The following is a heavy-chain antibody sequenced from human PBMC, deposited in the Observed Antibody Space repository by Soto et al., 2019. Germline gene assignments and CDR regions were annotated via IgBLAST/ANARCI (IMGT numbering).Heavy chain of an antibody. CDR1: GGTFSSYA. J-gene: IGHJ4*02. CDR2: IIPIFGTA. CDR3: ARAFYDYGDYVFDY. Sequence: SVKVSCKASGGTFSSYAISWVRQAPGQGLEWMGGIIPIFGTANYAQKVRGRVTITADESTSTAYMELRSLRSEDTAVYYCARAFYDYGDYVFDYWGQGTLVTVSS. V-gene: IGHV1-69*13. D-gene: IGHD4-17*01.